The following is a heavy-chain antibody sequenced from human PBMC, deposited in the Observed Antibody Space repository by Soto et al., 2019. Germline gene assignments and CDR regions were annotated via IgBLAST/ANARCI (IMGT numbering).Heavy chain of an antibody. CDR3: ASWHEREHAYDV. V-gene: IGHV3-53*01. CDR1: GLTVSGQKY. J-gene: IGHJ3*01. D-gene: IGHD1-1*01. CDR2: LYDVDGT. Sequence: DVQLVESGGGLIQPGESLRLSCAAFGLTVSGQKYVAWVRQAPGKGLEWISALYDVDGTYYADSVKGRFTTSSDSSKTTVYLQMNGLSPDDTAVYYCASWHEREHAYDVWGRGTTVTVSS.